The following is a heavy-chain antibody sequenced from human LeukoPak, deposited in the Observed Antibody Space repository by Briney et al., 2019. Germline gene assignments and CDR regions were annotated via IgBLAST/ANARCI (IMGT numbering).Heavy chain of an antibody. CDR3: ASSHIVATKLTPFDY. Sequence: PSQTLSLTCTVSGGSISSGGYYWSWIRQPPGKGLEWIGYIYHSGSTNYNPSLKSRVTISVDKSKNQFSLKLSSVTAADTAVYYCASSHIVATKLTPFDYWGQGTLVTVSS. CDR2: IYHSGST. CDR1: GGSISSGGYY. V-gene: IGHV4-30-2*01. D-gene: IGHD5-12*01. J-gene: IGHJ4*02.